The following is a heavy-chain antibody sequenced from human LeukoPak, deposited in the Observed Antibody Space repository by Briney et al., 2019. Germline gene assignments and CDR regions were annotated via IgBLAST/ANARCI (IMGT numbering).Heavy chain of an antibody. V-gene: IGHV1-2*02. J-gene: IGHJ4*02. CDR2: INPNSGGT. D-gene: IGHD2-15*01. Sequence: ASVKVSCKASGYTFTGYYMHWVRQAPGQGLEWMGWINPNSGGTNYAQKFQGRVTMTRDTTISTAYMELSRLRSDDTAVYYCARAHCSGGSCYPTPPSFDYWGQGTLVTVSS. CDR3: ARAHCSGGSCYPTPPSFDY. CDR1: GYTFTGYY.